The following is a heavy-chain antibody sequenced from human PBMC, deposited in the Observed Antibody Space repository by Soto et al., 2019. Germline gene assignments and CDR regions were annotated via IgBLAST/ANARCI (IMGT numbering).Heavy chain of an antibody. Sequence: QVQLQESGPGLVKPSQTLSLTCTVSGGSISRGGYYWSWISQHPGKGLEWIGYIYYSGRTYYNPSLKSRVTRSVDTSKNQFSLNLSSVTAADTAVYYCARTYDILSFDYWGQGTLVTVSS. V-gene: IGHV4-31*03. J-gene: IGHJ4*02. CDR2: IYYSGRT. D-gene: IGHD3-9*01. CDR3: ARTYDILSFDY. CDR1: GGSISRGGYY.